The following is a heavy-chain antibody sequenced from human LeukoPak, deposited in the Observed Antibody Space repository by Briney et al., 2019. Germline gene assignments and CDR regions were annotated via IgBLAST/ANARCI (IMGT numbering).Heavy chain of an antibody. CDR1: GFTFSDYY. CDR3: AREIVVVVAATPYNWFDP. Sequence: GSLRLSCAASGFTFSDYYMSWIRQAPGKGLEWVSYISSSSSYTNYADSVKGRFTISRDNAKNSLYLQMNSLRAEDTAVYYYAREIVVVVAATPYNWFDPWGQGTLVTVSS. V-gene: IGHV3-11*05. J-gene: IGHJ5*02. D-gene: IGHD2-15*01. CDR2: ISSSSSYT.